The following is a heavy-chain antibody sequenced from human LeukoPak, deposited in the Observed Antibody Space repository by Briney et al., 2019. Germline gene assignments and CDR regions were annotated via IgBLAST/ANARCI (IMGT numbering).Heavy chain of an antibody. CDR3: AKGRYYDSSGYLDY. J-gene: IGHJ4*02. Sequence: GGSLRLSCAASGFTFDDYAMHWVRQAPGKCLEWVSGISWNSGSIGYADSVKGRFTISRDNAKNSLYLQMNSLRAEDMALYYCAKGRYYDSSGYLDYWGQGTLVTVSS. V-gene: IGHV3-9*03. CDR2: ISWNSGSI. D-gene: IGHD3-22*01. CDR1: GFTFDDYA.